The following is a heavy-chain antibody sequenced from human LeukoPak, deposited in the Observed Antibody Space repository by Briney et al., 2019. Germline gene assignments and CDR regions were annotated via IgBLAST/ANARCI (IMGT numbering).Heavy chain of an antibody. D-gene: IGHD6-13*01. CDR3: ARSGIAAAGFDY. CDR2: IYYSGST. CDR1: GGSFSGYY. V-gene: IGHV4-34*09. Sequence: SETLSLTCAVYGGSFSGYYWSWIRQPPGKGLEWIGYIYYSGSTYYNPSLKSRVTISVDTSKNQFSLKLSSVTAADTAVYYCARSGIAAAGFDYWGQGTLVTVS. J-gene: IGHJ4*02.